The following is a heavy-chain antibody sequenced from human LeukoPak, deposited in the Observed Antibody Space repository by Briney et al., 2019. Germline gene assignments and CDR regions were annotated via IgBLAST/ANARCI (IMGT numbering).Heavy chain of an antibody. CDR1: GFIVSNKY. D-gene: IGHD1-26*01. CDR3: ATRGRSGYYYGMDV. CDR2: IFTRGTT. Sequence: PGGSLSLSCAASGFIVSNKYMSCARQAPGDGLEWVSIIFTRGTTYYADSVKGRLTISRDNSQNTLYLQMNSLRAEDTAVYYCATRGRSGYYYGMDVWGQGTTVTVSS. V-gene: IGHV3-66*01. J-gene: IGHJ6*02.